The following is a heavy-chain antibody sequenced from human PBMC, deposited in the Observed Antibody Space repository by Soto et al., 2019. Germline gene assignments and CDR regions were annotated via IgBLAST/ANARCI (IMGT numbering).Heavy chain of an antibody. J-gene: IGHJ4*02. V-gene: IGHV1-69*06. CDR3: AKDQETIFVGSSWWYFDY. Sequence: GASVKVSCKASGGTFSSYAIRWVRQAPGQGLEWMGGIIPIFGTANYAQKFQGRVTITADKSTSTAYMELSSLRSEDTAVYYCAKDQETIFVGSSWWYFDYWGPGTLVTVSS. CDR1: GGTFSSYA. D-gene: IGHD6-13*01. CDR2: IIPIFGTA.